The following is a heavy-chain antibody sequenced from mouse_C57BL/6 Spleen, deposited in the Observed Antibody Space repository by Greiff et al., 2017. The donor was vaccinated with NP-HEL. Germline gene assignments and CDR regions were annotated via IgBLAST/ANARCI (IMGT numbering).Heavy chain of an antibody. CDR3: TRPRYGNPFAY. D-gene: IGHD2-1*01. Sequence: VQLQQSGAELVRPGASVTLSCKASGYTFTDYEMHWVKQTPVHGLEWIGAIDPETGGTAYNQKFKGKAILTADKSSSTAYMELRSLTSEDSAVYYCTRPRYGNPFAYWGQGTLVTVSA. J-gene: IGHJ3*01. CDR2: IDPETGGT. V-gene: IGHV1-15*01. CDR1: GYTFTDYE.